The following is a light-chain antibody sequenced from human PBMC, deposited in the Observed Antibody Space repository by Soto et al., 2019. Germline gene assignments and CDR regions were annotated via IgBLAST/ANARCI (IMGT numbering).Light chain of an antibody. V-gene: IGKV3D-11*02. CDR1: QSVSSY. CDR3: QQRNYWQVT. Sequence: EIALTHSPATLSLSPGERAALSCRASQSVSSYLAWYQQKPGQAPRLLIYHVSNRATGIPARFSGSGSGTDFTLTISSLAPEDVAVYYCQQRNYWQVTFGQGTRLENK. CDR2: HVS. J-gene: IGKJ5*01.